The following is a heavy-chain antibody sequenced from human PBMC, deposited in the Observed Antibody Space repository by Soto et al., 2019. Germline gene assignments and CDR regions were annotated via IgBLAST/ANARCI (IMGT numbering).Heavy chain of an antibody. J-gene: IGHJ6*02. CDR1: GYTFTGYY. CDR3: ARDAPEYYDDSSGYPGGMDV. CDR2: INPNSGGT. Sequence: AASVKVSCKASGYTFTGYYMHWVRQAPGQGLEWMGWINPNSGGTNYAQKFQGWVTMTRDTSISTAYMELSRLRSDDTAVYYCARDAPEYYDDSSGYPGGMDVWGQGTTVTVSS. V-gene: IGHV1-2*04. D-gene: IGHD3-22*01.